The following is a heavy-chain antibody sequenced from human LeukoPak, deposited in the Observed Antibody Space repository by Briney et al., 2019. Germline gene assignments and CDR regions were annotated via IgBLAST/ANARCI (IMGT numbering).Heavy chain of an antibody. D-gene: IGHD6-19*01. Sequence: GGSLRLSCAASGFTFSSYAMSWFRQAPGKGLEWVSAISGSGGSTYYADSVKGRFTISRDNSKNTLYLQMNSLRAEDTAVYYCAKGVSVAVAGRRGNWFDPWGQGTLVTVSS. J-gene: IGHJ5*02. CDR1: GFTFSSYA. V-gene: IGHV3-23*01. CDR3: AKGVSVAVAGRRGNWFDP. CDR2: ISGSGGST.